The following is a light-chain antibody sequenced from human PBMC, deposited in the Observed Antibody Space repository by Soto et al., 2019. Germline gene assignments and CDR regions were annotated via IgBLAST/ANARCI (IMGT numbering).Light chain of an antibody. J-gene: IGKJ1*01. V-gene: IGKV3-20*01. CDR2: GAS. Sequence: EIVLTQSPGTLSLSPGERATLSCRASQSVSSSHLAWYQQKPGQAPRLLLYGASSRATGIPDRFSGSGSGTDFTLTISRLEPEDFVVYYCQHFGSSPTFGQGTKVEIK. CDR3: QHFGSSPT. CDR1: QSVSSSH.